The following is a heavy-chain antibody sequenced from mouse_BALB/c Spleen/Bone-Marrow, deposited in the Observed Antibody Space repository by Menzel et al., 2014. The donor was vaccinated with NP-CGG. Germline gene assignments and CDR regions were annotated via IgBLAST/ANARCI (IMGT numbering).Heavy chain of an antibody. V-gene: IGHV5-9-3*01. D-gene: IGHD1-1*01. CDR1: GFTFSSYA. Sequence: EVKLVESGGGLVNPGGSLKLSCAASGFTFSSYAISWVRQTPEKRLEWVATISSGGNYTYYPDSVKGRFTISRDNAKNTLYLQMSSLRSEDTAMYYCARYYGSSYDYWGQGTTLTVSS. CDR2: ISSGGNYT. CDR3: ARYYGSSYDY. J-gene: IGHJ2*01.